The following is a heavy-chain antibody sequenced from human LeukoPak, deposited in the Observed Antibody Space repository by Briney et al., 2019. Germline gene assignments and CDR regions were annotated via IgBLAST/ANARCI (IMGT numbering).Heavy chain of an antibody. CDR2: ISAYNGNT. J-gene: IGHJ5*02. Sequence: ASVKVSCKASGYTFTSYGISWVRQAPGQGLEWMGWISAYNGNTNYAQKLQGRVTMTTDTSTSTAYMELRSLRSDDTAVYYCAGDRSYYDILTGYYSGVWFDPWGQGTLVTVSS. CDR1: GYTFTSYG. CDR3: AGDRSYYDILTGYYSGVWFDP. D-gene: IGHD3-9*01. V-gene: IGHV1-18*01.